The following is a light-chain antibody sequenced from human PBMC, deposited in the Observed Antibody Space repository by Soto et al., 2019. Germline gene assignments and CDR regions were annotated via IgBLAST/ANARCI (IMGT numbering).Light chain of an antibody. CDR1: SSDVGGYNY. CDR2: EVS. J-gene: IGLJ1*01. CDR3: SSITRSSTSV. Sequence: QSALTQPASVSGSPGQSITISCTGTSSDVGGYNYVSWYQQHPGKAPKLMIYEVSNRPSGVSNRFSGSKSGNTASLTISGLQAEDEADYYCSSITRSSTSVFGTGTQLTVL. V-gene: IGLV2-14*01.